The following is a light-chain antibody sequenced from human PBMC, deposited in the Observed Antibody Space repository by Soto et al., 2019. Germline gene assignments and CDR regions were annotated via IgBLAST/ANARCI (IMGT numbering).Light chain of an antibody. J-gene: IGKJ4*01. Sequence: EIVMTQSPGTLSVSTGQGATLSCRARHSVDSNLAWYQQRPGQAPRLLIFGASTRPTGIPDRFSGSGSGTEFTLTISSLQSEDFAVYYCQQYDKWPLTFGGGTKMEIK. CDR2: GAS. CDR3: QQYDKWPLT. CDR1: HSVDSN. V-gene: IGKV3D-15*01.